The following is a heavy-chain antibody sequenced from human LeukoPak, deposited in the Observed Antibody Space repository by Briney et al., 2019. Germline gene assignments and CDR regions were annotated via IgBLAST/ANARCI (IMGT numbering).Heavy chain of an antibody. D-gene: IGHD3-10*01. CDR1: GFTFSSYA. Sequence: PGGSLRLSCAASGFTFSSYAMSWVRQAPGKGLEWVSAISRSGASTYYADSVKGRFTISRDNSKNTLYMQMNSLRAEDTAVYYCAKGLFMVRGVIITGGAFDIWGQGTMVTVSS. CDR3: AKGLFMVRGVIITGGAFDI. J-gene: IGHJ3*02. V-gene: IGHV3-23*01. CDR2: ISRSGAST.